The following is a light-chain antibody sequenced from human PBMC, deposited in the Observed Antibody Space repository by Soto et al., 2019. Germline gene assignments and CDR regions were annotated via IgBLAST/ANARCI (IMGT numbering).Light chain of an antibody. J-gene: IGKJ1*01. CDR2: GAS. CDR3: QQYSSSPWT. CDR1: QTIRSNY. V-gene: IGKV3-20*01. Sequence: ETVLTQSPGTLSLSPGERATLSCRASQTIRSNYLAWYRQTPGQAPRLLIYGASNRATGIADRFSGSGSGTDFTLIISRLEHEDFALYYCQQYSSSPWTFGQGTKVEIK.